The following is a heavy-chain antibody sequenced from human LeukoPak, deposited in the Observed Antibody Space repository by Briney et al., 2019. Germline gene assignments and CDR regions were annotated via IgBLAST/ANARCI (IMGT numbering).Heavy chain of an antibody. Sequence: PGGSLRLSCAASGFTFSNYDMNWVRHAPGKGPEWVSAINDGGYNTYYADCVRGRFTIYRDNAKNTLYLQMNCLRAEATAVYYCAKKETVVSPGNFFDHWGQGTLVTVSS. J-gene: IGHJ4*02. D-gene: IGHD4-23*01. CDR1: GFTFSNYD. V-gene: IGHV3-23*01. CDR3: AKKETVVSPGNFFDH. CDR2: INDGGYNT.